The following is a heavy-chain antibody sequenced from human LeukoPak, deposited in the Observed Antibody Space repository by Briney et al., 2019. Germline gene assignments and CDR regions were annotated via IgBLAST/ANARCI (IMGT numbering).Heavy chain of an antibody. V-gene: IGHV3-53*01. CDR1: GFTVSSNY. CDR2: IYSGGST. Sequence: GGSLRLSCAASGFTVSSNYMSWVRQAPGKGLEWVSVIYSGGSTYYADSVKGRFTISRDNAKNSLYLQMNSLRAEDTAVYYCARRVLGNSPWSGFDYWGQGTLVTVSS. CDR3: ARRVLGNSPWSGFDY. J-gene: IGHJ4*02. D-gene: IGHD4-23*01.